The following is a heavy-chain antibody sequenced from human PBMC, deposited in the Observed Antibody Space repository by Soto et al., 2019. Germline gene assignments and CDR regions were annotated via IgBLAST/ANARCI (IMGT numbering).Heavy chain of an antibody. CDR1: GFSLSTSGVG. CDR2: IYWDDDK. J-gene: IGHJ4*02. D-gene: IGHD6-6*01. Sequence: QITLKESGPTLVKPTQTLTLTCTFSGFSLSTSGVGVGWIRQPPGKALEWLALIYWDDDKRYSPSLKSRLTITKDTPKTQVVLTLTNMDPVDTARYYCAHKYSSSSGGEFDHWGQGTLVTVSS. CDR3: AHKYSSSSGGEFDH. V-gene: IGHV2-5*02.